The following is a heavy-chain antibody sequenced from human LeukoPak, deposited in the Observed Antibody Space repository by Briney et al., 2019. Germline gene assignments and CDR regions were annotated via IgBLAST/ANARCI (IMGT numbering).Heavy chain of an antibody. CDR1: GFTFSSYA. J-gene: IGHJ4*02. CDR2: ISGSGGST. CDR3: AKQPRAYQNPPRAGVVDY. Sequence: PGGSLRLSCAASGFTFSSYAMSWVRQAPGKGLEWVSAISGSGGSTYYADSVKGRFTISRDNSKNTLYMQMNSLRAEDTAVYYCAKQPRAYQNPPRAGVVDYWGQGTLVTVSS. D-gene: IGHD3-16*01. V-gene: IGHV3-23*01.